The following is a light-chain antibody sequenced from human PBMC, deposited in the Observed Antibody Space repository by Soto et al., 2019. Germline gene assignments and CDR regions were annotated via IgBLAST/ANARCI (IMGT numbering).Light chain of an antibody. J-gene: IGLJ1*01. CDR3: FSFTTDWTHV. CDR2: EVS. CDR1: SSDVGAYNY. V-gene: IGLV2-14*01. Sequence: QSALTQPASVSGSPGQSITISCTGTSSDVGAYNYVSWFQHHPGKAPTLIISEVSNRPSGVSNRFSGSKSGNAASLTISGPQAEDEADYFVFSFTTDWTHVFGTGTKGTVL.